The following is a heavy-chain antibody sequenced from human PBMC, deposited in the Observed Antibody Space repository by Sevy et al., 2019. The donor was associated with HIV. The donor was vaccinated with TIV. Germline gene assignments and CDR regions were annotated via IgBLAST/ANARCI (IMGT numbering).Heavy chain of an antibody. V-gene: IGHV3-48*02. D-gene: IGHD5-18*01. CDR1: GLTFSSDS. CDR2: ISSSSRTI. Sequence: GGSLRLSCVVSGLTFSSDSMNWVRQAPGKGLEWLAYISSSSRTIYYADSVEGPFTISRDNDKKSVFLQMNNLRDEDSATYYCARDVDTPFVRSFDSWGQGTLVTVSS. J-gene: IGHJ4*02. CDR3: ARDVDTPFVRSFDS.